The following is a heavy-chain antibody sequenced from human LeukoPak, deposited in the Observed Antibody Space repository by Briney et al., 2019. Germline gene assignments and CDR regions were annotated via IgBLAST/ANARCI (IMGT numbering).Heavy chain of an antibody. CDR2: ISGSGGST. J-gene: IGHJ3*02. D-gene: IGHD3-10*01. V-gene: IGHV3-23*01. CDR3: AKHRVLLWFGELYLGALDI. Sequence: PGGSLRLSCAASGFTFSSNAVSWVRQAPGKGLGWVSAISGSGGSTYYADSVECRFTSSRDNSKNTLYLQMNILRAEDTAVYYCAKHRVLLWFGELYLGALDIWGQGTMVTVSS. CDR1: GFTFSSNA.